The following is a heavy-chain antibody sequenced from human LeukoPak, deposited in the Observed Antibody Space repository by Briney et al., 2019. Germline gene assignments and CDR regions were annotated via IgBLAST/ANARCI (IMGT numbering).Heavy chain of an antibody. J-gene: IGHJ5*02. V-gene: IGHV1-3*03. D-gene: IGHD6-19*01. CDR1: RYTFTSYA. CDR3: ARESDSSGWYNWFDP. CDR2: INAGNGNT. Sequence: ASVKVSCKASRYTFTSYAMHWVRQAPGQRLEWMGWINAGNGNTKYSQEFQGRVTITRDTSASTAYMELSSLRSEDMAVYYCARESDSSGWYNWFDPWGQGTLVTVSS.